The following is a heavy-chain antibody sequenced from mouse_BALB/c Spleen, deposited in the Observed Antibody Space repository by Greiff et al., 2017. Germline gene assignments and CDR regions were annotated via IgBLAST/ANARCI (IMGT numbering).Heavy chain of an antibody. CDR3: ERGDSSGDVYYFAY. CDR2: ISSGGSYT. Sequence: EVKVVESGGGLVKPGGSLKLSCAASGFTFSSYAMSWVRQSPEKRLEWVAEISSGGSYTYYPDTVTGRFTISRDNAKNTLYLEMSSLRSEDTAMYYCERGDSSGDVYYFAYWGQGTTVTVSS. CDR1: GFTFSSYA. V-gene: IGHV5-9-4*01. J-gene: IGHJ2*01. D-gene: IGHD3-2*01.